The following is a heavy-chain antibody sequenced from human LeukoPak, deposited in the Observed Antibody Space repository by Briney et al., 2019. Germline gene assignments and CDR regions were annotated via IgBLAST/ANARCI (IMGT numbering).Heavy chain of an antibody. CDR3: ARVPAVYYDSSGYPAY. V-gene: IGHV3-30*01. Sequence: PGRSLRLSCAASGFTFSSYAMHWVRQAPGKGLEWVAVISYDGSNKYYADSVKGRFTISRDNSKNTLYLQMNSLRAGDTAVYYCARVPAVYYDSSGYPAYWGQGTLVTVSS. CDR1: GFTFSSYA. J-gene: IGHJ4*02. D-gene: IGHD3-22*01. CDR2: ISYDGSNK.